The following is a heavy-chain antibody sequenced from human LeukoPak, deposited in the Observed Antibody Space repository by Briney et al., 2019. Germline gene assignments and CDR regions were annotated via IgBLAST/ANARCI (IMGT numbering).Heavy chain of an antibody. Sequence: ASVKVSCKASGYTFTSYGISWVRQAPGQGLEWMGWISAYNGNTNYAQKLQGRVTMTTDTSTSTAYMELRSLRSDDTAVYYCARESCYDSSGSNWFDPWGQGTLVTVSS. J-gene: IGHJ5*02. CDR2: ISAYNGNT. V-gene: IGHV1-18*01. D-gene: IGHD3-22*01. CDR1: GYTFTSYG. CDR3: ARESCYDSSGSNWFDP.